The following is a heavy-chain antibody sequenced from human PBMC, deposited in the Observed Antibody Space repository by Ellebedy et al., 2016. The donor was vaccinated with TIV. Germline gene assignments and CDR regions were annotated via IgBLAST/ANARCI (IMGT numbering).Heavy chain of an antibody. J-gene: IGHJ4*02. CDR1: ADSISGSNCY. Sequence: MPSETLSLTCTVSADSISGSNCYWGWIRQPPGKGLEWIGNIYYSGVTYYNPSLNSRVTISVDTSKNQFSLRLTSVTAADTAVYYCARVETVDTFHYDSWGQGTLVTVSS. V-gene: IGHV4-39*07. CDR3: ARVETVDTFHYDS. D-gene: IGHD2/OR15-2a*01. CDR2: IYYSGVT.